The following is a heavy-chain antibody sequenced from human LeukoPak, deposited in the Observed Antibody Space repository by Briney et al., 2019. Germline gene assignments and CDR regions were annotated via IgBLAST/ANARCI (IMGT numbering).Heavy chain of an antibody. D-gene: IGHD6-19*01. V-gene: IGHV1-18*01. CDR3: ARDSASGCLRFDY. CDR1: GYTFSTYG. J-gene: IGHJ4*02. Sequence: GASVRVSFKASGYTFSTYGITWVRQAPGQGLEWMGWISGYNGNTNYAQKIQGRVTMTTDTSTTTAYMELRSLRSDDTAVYYCARDSASGCLRFDYWGQGTTVTVSS. CDR2: ISGYNGNT.